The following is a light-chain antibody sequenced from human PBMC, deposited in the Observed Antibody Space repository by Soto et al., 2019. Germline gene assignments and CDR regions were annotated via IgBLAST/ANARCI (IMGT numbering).Light chain of an antibody. J-gene: IGKJ3*01. CDR1: QSVNDNH. CDR2: GAS. V-gene: IGKV3-20*01. Sequence: EVVLTQSPGTLSLSPGARATLSCRASQSVNDNHLAWYQQKGGQAPRLLIYGASTRATGVPERFSGSGFGTAYRLIINRLEPEDFALYYCQLYGGSPQRGTLGPGTTVEI. CDR3: QLYGGSPQRGT.